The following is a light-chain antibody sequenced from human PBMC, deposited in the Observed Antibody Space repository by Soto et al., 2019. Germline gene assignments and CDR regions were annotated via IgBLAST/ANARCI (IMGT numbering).Light chain of an antibody. CDR1: QSVRSNF. V-gene: IGKV3-20*01. CDR2: GAS. Sequence: EVVRADSGETVYVCRGGRATLSCRASQSVRSNFLAWYQQKPGQAPRLLIYGASNRATGIPDRFSGSGSGTYVTLTMSRLAPEDFAMYYWQPADLLRTFPQGTKVDIK. CDR3: QPADLLRT. J-gene: IGKJ1*01.